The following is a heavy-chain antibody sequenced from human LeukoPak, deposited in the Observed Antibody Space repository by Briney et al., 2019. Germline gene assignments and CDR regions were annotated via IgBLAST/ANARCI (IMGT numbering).Heavy chain of an antibody. J-gene: IGHJ5*02. D-gene: IGHD2-21*02. V-gene: IGHV5-51*01. Sequence: GESLQISYKGSGSSFTSYWISWVRQMPGKGLEWMGIIYPGDSDTRYSPSFQGQVTISADKSISTAYLQWSSLKASDTAMYYCARLTRFADVLTATRRSWFDPWGQGTLVTVSS. CDR2: IYPGDSDT. CDR3: ARLTRFADVLTATRRSWFDP. CDR1: GSSFTSYW.